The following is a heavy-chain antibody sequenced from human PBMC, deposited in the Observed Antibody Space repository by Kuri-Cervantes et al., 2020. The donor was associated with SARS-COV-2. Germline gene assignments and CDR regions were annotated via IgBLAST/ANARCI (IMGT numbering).Heavy chain of an antibody. Sequence: GESLKISCAASGFTFSGHWIHWVRQAPGKGPVWVSRINPDGSYTNNADSVEGRFTLSRDNAKNMLFLQMNSLRAEDTAVYYCVRDGDHWNFDYWGQGTLVTVSS. D-gene: IGHD1-1*01. J-gene: IGHJ4*02. CDR2: INPDGSYT. V-gene: IGHV3-74*01. CDR1: GFTFSGHW. CDR3: VRDGDHWNFDY.